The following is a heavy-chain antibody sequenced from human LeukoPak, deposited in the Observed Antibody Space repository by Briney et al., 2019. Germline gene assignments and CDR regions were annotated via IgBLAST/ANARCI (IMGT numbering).Heavy chain of an antibody. J-gene: IGHJ4*02. Sequence: SETLSLTCTVSGGSISSSGYYCGWIRQPPGKELEWIGSIYYSGNTYYNPSLKSRVTISVDTSKNQFSLKLSSVTAADTAVYYCARLYRPEYYFDYWGQGTLVTVSS. CDR1: GGSISSSGYY. CDR2: IYYSGNT. V-gene: IGHV4-39*01. CDR3: ARLYRPEYYFDY. D-gene: IGHD1-26*01.